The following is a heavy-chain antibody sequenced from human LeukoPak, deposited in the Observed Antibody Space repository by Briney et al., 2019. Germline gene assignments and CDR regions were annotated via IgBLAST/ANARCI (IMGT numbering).Heavy chain of an antibody. CDR2: ISWNSGSI. D-gene: IGHD1-7*01. CDR1: GFTFDDYA. Sequence: GRSLRLSCAASGFTFDDYAMHWVRQAPGKGLEWVSGISWNSGSIGYADSVKGRSTISRDNAKNSLYLQMNSLRAEDTALYYCAKANWDFYFDYWGQGTLVTVSS. V-gene: IGHV3-9*01. CDR3: AKANWDFYFDY. J-gene: IGHJ4*02.